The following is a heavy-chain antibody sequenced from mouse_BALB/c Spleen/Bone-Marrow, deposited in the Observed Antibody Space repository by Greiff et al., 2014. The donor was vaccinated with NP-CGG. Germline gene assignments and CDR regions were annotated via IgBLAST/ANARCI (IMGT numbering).Heavy chain of an antibody. CDR1: GFTFSSYA. D-gene: IGHD2-10*02. CDR3: AKRGAYGNFWFAY. Sequence: EVKLVESGGGLVKPGGSLKLSCAASGFTFSSYAMSWVRQTPEKGLEWVASISSGGSTYYPDSVKGRFTISRDNARNILYLQMSRLRSGDTAMYYCAKRGAYGNFWFAYWGQGTLVTVSA. V-gene: IGHV5-6-5*01. CDR2: ISSGGST. J-gene: IGHJ3*01.